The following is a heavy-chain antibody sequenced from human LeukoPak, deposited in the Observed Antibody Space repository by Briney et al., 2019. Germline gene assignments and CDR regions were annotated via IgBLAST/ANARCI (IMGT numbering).Heavy chain of an antibody. J-gene: IGHJ4*02. CDR1: GVSDATFSSYY. CDR2: IYTTGST. V-gene: IGHV4-4*07. D-gene: IGHD3-16*01. Sequence: PSETLSLTCTVSGVSDATFSSYYWNWIRQPAGKGLEWIGRIYTTGSTNYNPSFKSRVTLSVDRSRKQFSLKLTSVTAADTAVYYSARDLDLDYWGQGTLVSVSS. CDR3: ARDLDLDY.